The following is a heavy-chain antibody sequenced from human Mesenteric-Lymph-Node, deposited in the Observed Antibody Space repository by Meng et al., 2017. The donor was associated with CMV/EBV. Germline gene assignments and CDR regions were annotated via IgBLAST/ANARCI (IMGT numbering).Heavy chain of an antibody. Sequence: GESLKISCAASGFTFSDYYMGWIRQAPGKGLEWVSFISGGGTTICYADSVKGRFTISRDNAKNSLYLQLTSLRAEDTAVYYCARDYAGLNDYWGQGTLVTVSS. CDR3: ARDYAGLNDY. CDR1: GFTFSDYY. V-gene: IGHV3-11*04. D-gene: IGHD3-16*01. CDR2: ISGGGTTI. J-gene: IGHJ4*02.